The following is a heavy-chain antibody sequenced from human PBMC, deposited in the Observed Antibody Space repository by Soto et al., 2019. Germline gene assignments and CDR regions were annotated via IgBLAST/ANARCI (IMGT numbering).Heavy chain of an antibody. J-gene: IGHJ3*02. Sequence: QVQLQESGPVLVKPSQTLSLTCTVSGGSISSGDYYWSWIRQHPGKGLEWIGYIYYSGSTYYNPSLRSRVTISVDTSKNQFSLKLSSVTAAETAVYYCARVQNSSFEFDIWGQGTMVTVSS. D-gene: IGHD6-6*01. CDR2: IYYSGST. V-gene: IGHV4-31*03. CDR3: ARVQNSSFEFDI. CDR1: GGSISSGDYY.